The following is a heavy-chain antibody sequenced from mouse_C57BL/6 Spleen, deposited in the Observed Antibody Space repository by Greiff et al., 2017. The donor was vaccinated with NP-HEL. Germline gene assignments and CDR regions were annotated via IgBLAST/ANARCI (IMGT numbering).Heavy chain of an antibody. CDR2: INPGSGGT. Sequence: QVQLQQSGAELVRPGTSVKVSCKASGYAFTNYLIEWVKQRPGQGLEWIGVINPGSGGTNYNEKFKGKATLTGDKSSSTAYMQLSSLTSEDSAVYFCAKPSNWDGNAMDYWGQGTSVTVSS. V-gene: IGHV1-54*01. D-gene: IGHD4-1*01. CDR3: AKPSNWDGNAMDY. J-gene: IGHJ4*01. CDR1: GYAFTNYL.